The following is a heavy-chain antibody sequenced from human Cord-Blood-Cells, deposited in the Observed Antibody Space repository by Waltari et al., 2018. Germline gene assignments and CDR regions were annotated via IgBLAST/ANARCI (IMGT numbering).Heavy chain of an antibody. Sequence: QVQLVESGGGVVQPGRSLRLSCAASGFTFSSYALPWVRQAPGKGLEWVAVISYDGSNKYYADSVKGRFTISRDNSKNTLYLQMNSLRAEDTAVYYCARAAVATWYFDYWGQGTLVTVSS. V-gene: IGHV3-30-3*01. CDR1: GFTFSSYA. CDR3: ARAAVATWYFDY. CDR2: ISYDGSNK. J-gene: IGHJ4*02. D-gene: IGHD5-12*01.